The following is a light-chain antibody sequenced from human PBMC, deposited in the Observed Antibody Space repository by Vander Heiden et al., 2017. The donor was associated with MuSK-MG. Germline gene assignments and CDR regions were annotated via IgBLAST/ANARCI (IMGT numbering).Light chain of an antibody. CDR3: QQRSNWPLT. Sequence: IVLTQSPATLSLSPGERATLPCRASQSVSSHLAWYQQKPGQAPRLLIYDASNRATGVPARFSGSESGTDFTLTISSLEPEDFAVYHCQQRSNWPLTFGGGTKVEIK. J-gene: IGKJ4*01. V-gene: IGKV3-11*01. CDR1: QSVSSH. CDR2: DAS.